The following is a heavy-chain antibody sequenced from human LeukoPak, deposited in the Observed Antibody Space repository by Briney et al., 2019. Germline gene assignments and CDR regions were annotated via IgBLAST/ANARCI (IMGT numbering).Heavy chain of an antibody. Sequence: SETLSLTCAVYGGSFSGYYCSWIRQPPENGLEWIGEINHSGSTNYNPSLKSRVTISVDTSKNQFSLKLSSVTAADTAVYYCARRVKLRTGYTGFDYWGQGTLVTVSS. J-gene: IGHJ4*02. V-gene: IGHV4-34*01. CDR1: GGSFSGYY. CDR3: ARRVKLRTGYTGFDY. CDR2: INHSGST. D-gene: IGHD3/OR15-3a*01.